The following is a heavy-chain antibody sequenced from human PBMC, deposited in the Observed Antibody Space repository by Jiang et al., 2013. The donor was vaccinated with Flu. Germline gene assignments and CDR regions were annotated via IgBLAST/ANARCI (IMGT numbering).Heavy chain of an antibody. J-gene: IGHJ4*02. CDR3: ARDAEDGYGSSWGTFDY. CDR2: ISSGLSYI. D-gene: IGHD6-13*01. CDR1: GFNFGSYT. Sequence: QLVESGEALSSRGSLRLSCEVSGFNFGSYTMKWVRQTPGKGLEWVASISSGLSYIYYADSLKGRFTVSRDNTQNSLYLEMHSLTVEDTGVYYCARDAEDGYGSSWGTFDYWGLGTLVTVSS. V-gene: IGHV3-21*06.